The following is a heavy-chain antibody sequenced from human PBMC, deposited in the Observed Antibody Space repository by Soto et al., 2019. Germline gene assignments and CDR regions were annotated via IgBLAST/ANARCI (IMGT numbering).Heavy chain of an antibody. CDR2: IWFDGNKQ. Sequence: GGSLRHSCAASGFTFGNYGMHWVRQAPGKGLEWVAVIWFDGNKQHYADSVKGRFTISRDNSKNTLYVQMTSLRAEDTAVYYCARGLQSLFDYWGQGTLVTVSS. J-gene: IGHJ4*02. CDR1: GFTFGNYG. CDR3: ARGLQSLFDY. V-gene: IGHV3-33*01.